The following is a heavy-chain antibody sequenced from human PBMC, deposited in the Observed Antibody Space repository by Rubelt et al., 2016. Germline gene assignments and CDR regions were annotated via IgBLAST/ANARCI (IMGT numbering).Heavy chain of an antibody. CDR3: TERIVS. V-gene: IGHV3-7*02. CDR2: INPAGSEK. J-gene: IGHJ1*01. Sequence: EVQLLESGGGLVEPGGSLRLSCEASGFTFSNHWMDWVRQAPGKGLEWVANINPAGSEKYYVDSVKGRFTISRDNGRNSRYLQMDSLRAEDTAVYYCTERIVSWGQGTQVTVSS. D-gene: IGHD2-15*01. CDR1: GFTFSNHW.